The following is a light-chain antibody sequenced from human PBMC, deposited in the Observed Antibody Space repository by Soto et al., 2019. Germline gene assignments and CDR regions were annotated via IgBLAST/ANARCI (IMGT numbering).Light chain of an antibody. V-gene: IGKV1-9*01. J-gene: IGKJ4*01. CDR1: QGISIY. CDR3: QQRSNWPLT. Sequence: IQLTQSPSSLSASVGDRVTITCRASQGISIYVAWYQQKPGKAPELLIYAASTLQPGVPSRFSGSGSGTDFTLTISGLQPEDFAVYYCQQRSNWPLTFGGGTKVDIK. CDR2: AAS.